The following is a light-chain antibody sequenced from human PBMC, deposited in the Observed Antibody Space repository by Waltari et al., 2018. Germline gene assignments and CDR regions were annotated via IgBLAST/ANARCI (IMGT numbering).Light chain of an antibody. CDR2: AAS. J-gene: IGKJ3*01. CDR3: QQLNNSPFT. V-gene: IGKV1-9*01. Sequence: DIHLTQSPSFLSASVGDRVTITCRASQGISSYLACYQQKPGKAPKLLIYAASTLQSGVPSRFSGSGSGTEFTLTISSLQPEDFATYFCQQLNNSPFTFGPGTKVDL. CDR1: QGISSY.